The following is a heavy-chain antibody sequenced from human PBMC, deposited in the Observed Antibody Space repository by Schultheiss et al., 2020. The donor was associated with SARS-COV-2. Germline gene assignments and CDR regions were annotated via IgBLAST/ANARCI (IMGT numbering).Heavy chain of an antibody. CDR3: ARGGDYPPYFDY. CDR1: GGSISSGGYY. Sequence: SETLSLTCTVSGGSISSGGYYWSWIRQHPGKGLEWIGYIYYSGSTNYNPSLKSRVTISVDTSKNQFSLKLSSVTAADTAVYYCARGGDYPPYFDYWGQGTLVTVSS. D-gene: IGHD4-17*01. J-gene: IGHJ4*02. CDR2: IYYSGST. V-gene: IGHV4-61*08.